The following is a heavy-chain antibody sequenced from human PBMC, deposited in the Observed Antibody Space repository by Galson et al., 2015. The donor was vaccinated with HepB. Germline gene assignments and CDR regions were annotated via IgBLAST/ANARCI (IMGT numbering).Heavy chain of an antibody. CDR2: INGDGSTT. CDR1: GFTFSSSW. D-gene: IGHD1-26*01. Sequence: SLRLSCAAFGFTFSSSWMHWVRQVPGKGLEWVSRINGDGSTTFHADSVKGRFTISRDNSKNTLYLQMKSLRVEDTAVYYCARLGGRSAVDVWGHGTTVTVSS. CDR3: ARLGGRSAVDV. V-gene: IGHV3-74*01. J-gene: IGHJ6*02.